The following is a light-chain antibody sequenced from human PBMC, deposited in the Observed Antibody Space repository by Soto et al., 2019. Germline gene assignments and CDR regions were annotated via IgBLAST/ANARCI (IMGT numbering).Light chain of an antibody. CDR2: DNN. Sequence: QSVRTQPPSVSAAPGQKVTISCSGSSSNIGNNYVSWYQQLPGTAPKLLIYDNNKRPSGIPDRFSGSKSGTSATLGITGLQTGDEADYYCGTWDSSLSAVVFGGGIKVTVL. CDR1: SSNIGNNY. V-gene: IGLV1-51*01. CDR3: GTWDSSLSAVV. J-gene: IGLJ2*01.